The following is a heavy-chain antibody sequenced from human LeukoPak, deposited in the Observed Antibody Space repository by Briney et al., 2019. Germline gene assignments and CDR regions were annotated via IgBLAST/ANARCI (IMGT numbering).Heavy chain of an antibody. CDR3: AKDAPVGTTKGVDY. D-gene: IGHD1-26*01. Sequence: PGGSLRLSCAASGLTFSTYAMSWVRQAPGKGLEGVSTISGSGGSTYYADSVKGRFTISRDNSQNTLYVQMNSLRAEDTAVYYCAKDAPVGTTKGVDYWGQGTLVTVSS. CDR1: GLTFSTYA. CDR2: ISGSGGST. V-gene: IGHV3-23*01. J-gene: IGHJ4*02.